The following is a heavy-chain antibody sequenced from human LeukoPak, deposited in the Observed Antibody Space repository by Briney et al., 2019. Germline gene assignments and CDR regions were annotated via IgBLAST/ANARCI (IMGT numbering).Heavy chain of an antibody. D-gene: IGHD3-22*01. Sequence: GGSLRLSCAASGFTFSSYTMNWVRQAPGKGLEWVSSITRSSIYIYYADSVKGRFTISRDNAKNSLYLQMNSLRAEDTAVYYCARVRYDGSGYYSIYDYWGQGTLVAVSS. CDR3: ARVRYDGSGYYSIYDY. CDR2: ITRSSIYI. CDR1: GFTFSSYT. J-gene: IGHJ4*02. V-gene: IGHV3-21*01.